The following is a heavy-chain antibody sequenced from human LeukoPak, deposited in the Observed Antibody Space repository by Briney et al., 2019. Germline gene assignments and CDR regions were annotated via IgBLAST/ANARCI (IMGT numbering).Heavy chain of an antibody. Sequence: PGGSLRLSCAASGFTFSSYSMNWVRQAPGKGLEWVSSISSSSSYIYYADSVKGRFTISRDNAKNSLHLQMNSLRAEDTAVYYCASIRGVDDYGDYVDYYYYMDVRGKGTTVTVSS. D-gene: IGHD4-17*01. CDR1: GFTFSSYS. V-gene: IGHV3-21*01. CDR3: ASIRGVDDYGDYVDYYYYMDV. J-gene: IGHJ6*03. CDR2: ISSSSSYI.